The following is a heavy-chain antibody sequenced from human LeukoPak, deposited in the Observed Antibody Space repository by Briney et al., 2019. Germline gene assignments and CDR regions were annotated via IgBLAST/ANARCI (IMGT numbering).Heavy chain of an antibody. CDR3: AKSLVGATNWFDP. CDR1: GFTFSNYA. J-gene: IGHJ5*02. V-gene: IGHV3-23*01. D-gene: IGHD1-26*01. Sequence: GGSLRLSCAVSGFTFSNYAMSWVRQAPGKGLEWVSTISGSAGTTFNADSVKGRFTISRDNSKNTLYLQMNSLRAEDTAVYYCAKSLVGATNWFDPWGQGTLVTVSS. CDR2: ISGSAGTT.